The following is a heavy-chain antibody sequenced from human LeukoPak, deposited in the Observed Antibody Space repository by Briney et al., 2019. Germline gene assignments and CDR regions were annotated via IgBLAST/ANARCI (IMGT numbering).Heavy chain of an antibody. J-gene: IGHJ6*02. D-gene: IGHD1-1*01. CDR1: GGSISSYY. CDR3: ARDAGHQLSRRNYYAMDV. CDR2: IYYSGST. Sequence: SETLSLTCTVSGGSISSYYWSWIRQHPGKGLEWIGYIYYSGSTYYNPSLKSRVAISVDTSKNQFSLKLSSVTAADTAVYYCARDAGHQLSRRNYYAMDVWGQGTTVTVSS. V-gene: IGHV4-59*12.